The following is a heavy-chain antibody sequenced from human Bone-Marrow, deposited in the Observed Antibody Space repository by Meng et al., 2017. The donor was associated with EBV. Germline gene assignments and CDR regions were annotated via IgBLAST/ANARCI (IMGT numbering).Heavy chain of an antibody. CDR3: ARVTSDGDFDY. V-gene: IGHV3-74*01. Sequence: GQSVESGGSLVQPGGSLRLSCAASGFTFSSYWMHWVRQGPGKGLVWVSRINYEGSSTSYADSVKGRFTISRDNAKNTLYLQMNSLRAEDTAVYFCARVTSDGDFDYWGQGVLVTVSS. J-gene: IGHJ4*02. CDR2: INYEGSST. CDR1: GFTFSSYW.